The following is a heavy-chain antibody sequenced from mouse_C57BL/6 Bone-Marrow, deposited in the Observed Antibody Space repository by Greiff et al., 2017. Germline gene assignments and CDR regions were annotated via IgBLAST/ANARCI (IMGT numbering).Heavy chain of an antibody. CDR1: GYTFTSYG. J-gene: IGHJ4*01. CDR3: ARRGYYAMDY. V-gene: IGHV1-81*01. Sequence: VKLQQSGAELARPGASVKLSCKASGYTFTSYGISWVKQRTGQGLEWIGEIYPRSGNTYYNEKFKGKATLTADKSSSTAYMELRSLTSEDSAVYFYARRGYYAMDYWGQGTSVTVSS. CDR2: IYPRSGNT.